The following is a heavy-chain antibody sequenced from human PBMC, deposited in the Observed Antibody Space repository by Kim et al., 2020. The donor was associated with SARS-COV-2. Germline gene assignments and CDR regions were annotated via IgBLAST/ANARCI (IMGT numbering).Heavy chain of an antibody. D-gene: IGHD3-10*01. V-gene: IGHV4-59*12. Sequence: SETLSLTCTVSGGSINTYYWNWIRQPPGKGLEWIGFIYYSGITKYNPSLKNRLTISRDTSKNNFSLKLTSVTAADTAVYYCATFGSSYGSGTYFDYLGQ. J-gene: IGHJ4*02. CDR1: GGSINTYY. CDR2: IYYSGIT. CDR3: ATFGSSYGSGTYFDY.